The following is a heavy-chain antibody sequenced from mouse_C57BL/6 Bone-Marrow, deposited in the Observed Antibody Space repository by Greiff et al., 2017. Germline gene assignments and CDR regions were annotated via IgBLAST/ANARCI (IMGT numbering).Heavy chain of an antibody. CDR2: ISSGSSTI. CDR1: GFTFSDYG. D-gene: IGHD2-4*01. J-gene: IGHJ2*01. V-gene: IGHV5-17*01. CDR3: ARPDDYDGDFDY. Sequence: EVQRVESGGGLVKPGGSLKLSCAASGFTFSDYGMHWVRQAPEKGLEWVAYISSGSSTIYYADTVKGRFTISRDNAKNTLFLQMTSLRSEDTAMYYCARPDDYDGDFDYWGQGTTLTVSS.